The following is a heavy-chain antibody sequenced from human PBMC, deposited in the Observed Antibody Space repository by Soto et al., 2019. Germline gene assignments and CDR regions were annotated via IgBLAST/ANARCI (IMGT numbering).Heavy chain of an antibody. Sequence: GGSLRLSCAASGFTFNDAWMSWVRQAPGKGLEWVGHIFGRREHGSTQYATSVKGRFTISRDDSRNTVFLQMDSLQTEDTALYYCSTYIRNPGRGDFWGQGTLVTVSS. CDR3: STYIRNPGRGDF. V-gene: IGHV3-15*05. CDR2: IFGRREHGST. J-gene: IGHJ4*02. CDR1: GFTFNDAW. D-gene: IGHD1-20*01.